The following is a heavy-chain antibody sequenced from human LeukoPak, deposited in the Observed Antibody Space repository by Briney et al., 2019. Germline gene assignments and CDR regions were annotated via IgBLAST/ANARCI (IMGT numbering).Heavy chain of an antibody. CDR2: IKEDGSEK. CDR1: GINFNRYW. V-gene: IGHV3-7*01. CDR3: EGEGY. J-gene: IGHJ4*02. Sequence: GGSLRLSGVVSGINFNRYWMSWVRQAPGKGLEWLANIKEDGSEKNYVDSVKGRFTISRYNAKNSLYLQMNSLRVEDTAVYYCEGEGYWGQGTQVTVSS.